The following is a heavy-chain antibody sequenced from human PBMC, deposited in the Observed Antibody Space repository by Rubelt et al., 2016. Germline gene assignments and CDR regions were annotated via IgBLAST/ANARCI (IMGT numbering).Heavy chain of an antibody. CDR1: GGSISSYY. J-gene: IGHJ6*02. CDR2: IYYSGST. Sequence: QVQLQESGPGLVKPSETLSLTCTVSGGSISSYYWSWIRQPPGQGLEWIGYIYYSGSTNYNPSLKGRVTIPVDTSKSQFSLKLSSVTAADTAVYYCARGLADYYYYGMDVWGQGTTVTVSS. V-gene: IGHV4-59*08. CDR3: ARGLADYYYYGMDV.